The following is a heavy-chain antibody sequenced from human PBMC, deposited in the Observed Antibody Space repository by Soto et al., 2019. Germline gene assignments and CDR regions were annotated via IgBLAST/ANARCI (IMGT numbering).Heavy chain of an antibody. V-gene: IGHV3-23*01. CDR2: SGSSGAT. CDR3: AKKGSGGNWFDT. Sequence: GGSLRLSCAASGFTFSSHAMSWVRQSHGKGPEWVAASGSSGATYFADSVKGRFTISRDNSKNTLFLEMNSLSPEDTGVYFRAKKGSGGNWFDTWGQGTLVTVS. J-gene: IGHJ5*02. CDR1: GFTFSSHA.